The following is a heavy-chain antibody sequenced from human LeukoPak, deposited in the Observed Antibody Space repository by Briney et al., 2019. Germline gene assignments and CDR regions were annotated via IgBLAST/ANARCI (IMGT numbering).Heavy chain of an antibody. V-gene: IGHV4-59*01. D-gene: IGHD4-17*01. Sequence: PSETLSLTCAVYGGSFSGYYWSWIRQPPGKGLEWIGYINYSGNTDYNPSLKSRVTISVDTSKNQFSLRLSSVTAADTAVYYCAREGRQDYVYFDYWGQGTLVTVSS. J-gene: IGHJ4*02. CDR2: INYSGNT. CDR3: AREGRQDYVYFDY. CDR1: GGSFSGYY.